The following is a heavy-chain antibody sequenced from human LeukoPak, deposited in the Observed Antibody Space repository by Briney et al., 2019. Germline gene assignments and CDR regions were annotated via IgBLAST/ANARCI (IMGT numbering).Heavy chain of an antibody. Sequence: GGSLRLSCAASGFTFSNYAMHWVRQAPGKGPEWVALISYDGSNKNYADSVKGRFTISRDNSKNTLFLQMNSLRTEDTAVFYCAREETWFSTTWYYFDYWGRGTLVTVSS. J-gene: IGHJ4*02. V-gene: IGHV3-30*04. CDR1: GFTFSNYA. CDR2: ISYDGSNK. D-gene: IGHD2-2*01. CDR3: AREETWFSTTWYYFDY.